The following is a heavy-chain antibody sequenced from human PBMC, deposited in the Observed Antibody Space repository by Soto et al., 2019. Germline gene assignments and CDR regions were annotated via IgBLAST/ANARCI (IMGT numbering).Heavy chain of an antibody. CDR3: ARGRSGRSESALAVAGTRWFDP. Sequence: SETLSLTCTVSGGSISSSSYYWGWIRQPPGKGLEWIGSIYYSGSTYYNPSLKSRVTISVDTSKNQFSLKLSSVTAADTAVYYCARGRSGRSESALAVAGTRWFDPWGQGTLVTVSS. CDR1: GGSISSSSYY. J-gene: IGHJ5*02. V-gene: IGHV4-39*01. CDR2: IYYSGST. D-gene: IGHD6-19*01.